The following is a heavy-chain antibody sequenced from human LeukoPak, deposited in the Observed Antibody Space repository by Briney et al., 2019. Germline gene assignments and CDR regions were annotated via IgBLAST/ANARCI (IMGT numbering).Heavy chain of an antibody. CDR3: AREGSGYYGSGSYYRYYYGMDV. Sequence: PSETLSLTCTVSGGSISSGDYYWSWIRQPPGKGLEWIGYIYYSGSTYYNPSLKSRVTTSVDTSKNQFSLKLSSVTAADTAVYYCAREGSGYYGSGSYYRYYYGMDVWGQGTTVTVSS. CDR2: IYYSGST. V-gene: IGHV4-30-4*01. CDR1: GGSISSGDYY. D-gene: IGHD3-10*01. J-gene: IGHJ6*02.